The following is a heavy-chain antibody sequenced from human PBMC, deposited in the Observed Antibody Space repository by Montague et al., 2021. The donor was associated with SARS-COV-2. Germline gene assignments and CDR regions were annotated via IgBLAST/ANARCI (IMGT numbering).Heavy chain of an antibody. V-gene: IGHV4-39*01. CDR1: GFSLSTSGMC. CDR3: ARTPRGNSGGYSVTFDI. J-gene: IGHJ3*02. Sequence: LVKPTQTLTLTCTFSGFSLSTSGMCVSWIRQPPGKGLEWIGSIYYSGSTYYNPSLKSRVTISVDTSKNQFSLKLSSVTAADTAVYYCARTPRGNSGGYSVTFDIWGQGTMVTVSS. CDR2: IYYSGST. D-gene: IGHD3-22*01.